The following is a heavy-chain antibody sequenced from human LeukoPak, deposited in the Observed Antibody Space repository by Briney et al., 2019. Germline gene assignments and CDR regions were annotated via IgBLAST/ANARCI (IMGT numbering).Heavy chain of an antibody. CDR1: GYTFNDYY. D-gene: IGHD3-9*01. V-gene: IGHV1-2*02. J-gene: IGHJ4*02. CDR2: INPNSGRT. Sequence: ASVKVSCKTSGYTFNDYYVHWVRQAPGQGLGWMGWINPNSGRTNYAPTFQGRVTLTTDTSISTAYMELSGLISGDTALYYCARDSSDVLTGYYHFWGQGTLVTVSS. CDR3: ARDSSDVLTGYYHF.